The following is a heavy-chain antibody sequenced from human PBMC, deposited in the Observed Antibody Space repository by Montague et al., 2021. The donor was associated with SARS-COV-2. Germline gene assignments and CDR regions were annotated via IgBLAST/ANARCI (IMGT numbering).Heavy chain of an antibody. CDR3: ARDTRITMVVVVNVYGMDV. CDR2: IYYSGST. D-gene: IGHD3-22*01. CDR1: GGSISSSSYY. V-gene: IGHV4-39*07. J-gene: IGHJ6*02. Sequence: SETLSLTCTVSGGSISSSSYYWGWIRQPPGKGLEWIGSIYYSGSTXYNPSLKSRVTISADTSKNQFSLKLSSVTAADTAVYYCARDTRITMVVVVNVYGMDVWGQGTTVTVSS.